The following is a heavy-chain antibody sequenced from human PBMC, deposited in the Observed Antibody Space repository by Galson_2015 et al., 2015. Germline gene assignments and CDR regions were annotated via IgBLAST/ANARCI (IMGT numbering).Heavy chain of an antibody. V-gene: IGHV3-74*01. Sequence: SLRLSCAASGFSFSRYWMHWVRQAPGKGLVWVARINGDGNSTTYADSVKGRFTISRDDAKNTLYLQMNSLRADDTAVYYCGKESLRVATIDYWGQGIPVTVSS. CDR1: GFSFSRYW. CDR3: GKESLRVATIDY. J-gene: IGHJ4*02. CDR2: INGDGNST. D-gene: IGHD5-24*01.